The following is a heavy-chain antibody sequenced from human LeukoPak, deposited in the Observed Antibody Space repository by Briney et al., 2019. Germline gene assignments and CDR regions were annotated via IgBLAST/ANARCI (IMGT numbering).Heavy chain of an antibody. Sequence: GGSLRLSCAASGFTIRSYGMNWVRQAPGKGLEWVSYISSSSSTIYYADSVKGRFTISRDNAKNSLYLQMSSLRAEDTAVYYCARHLLGTVVPEYWGQGTLVIVSS. J-gene: IGHJ4*02. V-gene: IGHV3-48*01. CDR2: ISSSSSTI. CDR1: GFTIRSYG. CDR3: ARHLLGTVVPEY. D-gene: IGHD2-15*01.